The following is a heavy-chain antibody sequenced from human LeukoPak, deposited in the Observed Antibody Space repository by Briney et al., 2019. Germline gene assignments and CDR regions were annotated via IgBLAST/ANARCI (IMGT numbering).Heavy chain of an antibody. CDR1: GFTFSSYA. D-gene: IGHD3-3*01. CDR3: AREPRGQLRFLEWLFVGYFDY. CDR2: ISYDGSNK. V-gene: IGHV3-30-3*01. Sequence: GGSLRLSCAASGFTFSSYAMHWVRQAPGKGLEWVTVISYDGSNKYYADSVKGRFTISRDNSKNTLYLQMNSLRAEDTAVYYCAREPRGQLRFLEWLFVGYFDYWGQGTLVTVSS. J-gene: IGHJ4*02.